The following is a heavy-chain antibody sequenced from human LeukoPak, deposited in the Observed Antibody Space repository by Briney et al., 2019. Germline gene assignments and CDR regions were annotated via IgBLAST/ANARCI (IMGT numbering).Heavy chain of an antibody. V-gene: IGHV3-23*01. CDR1: GFTFSSYD. Sequence: PGGSLRLSCAASGFTFSSYDMSWVRQAPGKGLEWVSSITDNDVSTYYADSVKGRFTISRDNSKNMLYLQMNSLRAEDTALYYCAKDLRVHWGQGTLVTASS. CDR3: AKDLRVH. D-gene: IGHD3-10*01. J-gene: IGHJ4*02. CDR2: ITDNDVST.